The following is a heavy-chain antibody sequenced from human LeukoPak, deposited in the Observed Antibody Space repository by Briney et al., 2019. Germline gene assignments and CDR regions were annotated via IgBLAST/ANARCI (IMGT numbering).Heavy chain of an antibody. D-gene: IGHD6-13*01. J-gene: IGHJ5*02. V-gene: IGHV4-59*01. Sequence: SETLSHTCTVSGGSISSYYWSWIRQPPGKGLEWIGYIYYSGSTNYNPSLKSRVTISVDTSKNQFSLKLSSVTAADTAVYYCAREVVFSSDVVIDWFDPWGQGTLVTVSS. CDR2: IYYSGST. CDR1: GGSISSYY. CDR3: AREVVFSSDVVIDWFDP.